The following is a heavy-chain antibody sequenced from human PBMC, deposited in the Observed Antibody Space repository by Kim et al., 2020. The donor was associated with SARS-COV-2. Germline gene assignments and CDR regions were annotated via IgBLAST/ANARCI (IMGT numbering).Heavy chain of an antibody. J-gene: IGHJ5*02. CDR1: GGSISSSSDY. V-gene: IGHV4-39*01. D-gene: IGHD3-22*01. CDR3: ARPQRVTMIVVVNGGWFDP. Sequence: SETLSLTCTVSGGSISSSSDYWGWIRQPPGKGLEWIGSIYYSGSTYYNPSLKSRVTISVDTSKNQFSLKLSSVTAADTAVYYCARPQRVTMIVVVNGGWFDPWVQGTLVTASS. CDR2: IYYSGST.